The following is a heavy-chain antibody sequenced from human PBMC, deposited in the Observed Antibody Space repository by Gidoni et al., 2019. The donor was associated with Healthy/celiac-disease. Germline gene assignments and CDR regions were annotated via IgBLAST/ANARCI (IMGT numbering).Heavy chain of an antibody. Sequence: QVQLQESGPGLVKPSETLSLTCTVSGGSISSYYWSWIRQPPGKGLEWIGYIYYSGSTNYNPSLKSRVTISVDTSKNQFSLKLSSVTAADTAVYYCARAREVVEYYFDYWGQGTLVTVSS. CDR2: IYYSGST. D-gene: IGHD3-22*01. V-gene: IGHV4-59*01. CDR1: GGSISSYY. CDR3: ARAREVVEYYFDY. J-gene: IGHJ4*02.